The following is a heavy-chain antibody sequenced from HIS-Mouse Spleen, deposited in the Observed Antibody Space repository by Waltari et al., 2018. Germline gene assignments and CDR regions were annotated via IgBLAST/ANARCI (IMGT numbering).Heavy chain of an antibody. CDR3: ARGGNWDDAFDI. CDR1: GYTCTGHY. Sequence: QVQLAQSGAEVKKPGASVPVSCKASGYTCTGHYMHWVRQAPGQGLGWMGWINPNSGGTNYAQKFQGRVTMTRDTSISTAYMELSRLGSDDTAVYYCARGGNWDDAFDIWGQGTMVTVSS. V-gene: IGHV1-2*02. J-gene: IGHJ3*02. D-gene: IGHD7-27*01. CDR2: INPNSGGT.